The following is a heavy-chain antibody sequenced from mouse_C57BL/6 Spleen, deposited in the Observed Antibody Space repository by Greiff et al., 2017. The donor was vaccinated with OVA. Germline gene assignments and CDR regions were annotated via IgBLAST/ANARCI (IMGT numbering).Heavy chain of an antibody. V-gene: IGHV1-18*01. Sequence: VQLQQSGPELVKPGASVMIPCKASGYTFTDYNMDWVKQSHGKSLEWIGDINPNNGGTIYNQKFKGKATLTVDKSSSTAYMELRSLTSEDTAVYYCASLGGAYWGQGTLVTVSA. D-gene: IGHD4-1*01. J-gene: IGHJ3*01. CDR2: INPNNGGT. CDR3: ASLGGAY. CDR1: GYTFTDYN.